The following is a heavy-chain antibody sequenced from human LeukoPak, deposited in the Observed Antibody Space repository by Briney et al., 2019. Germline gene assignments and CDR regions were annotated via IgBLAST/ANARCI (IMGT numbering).Heavy chain of an antibody. J-gene: IGHJ4*02. Sequence: SETLSLTCTVSGGSISSGSYYWSWIRQPAGKGLEWIGRIYTSGSTNYNPSLKSRVTISVDTTKNQFSLKLSSVTAADTAVYYCARASGFWSGYYMDWGQGTLVTVSS. V-gene: IGHV4-61*02. CDR1: GGSISSGSYY. CDR3: ARASGFWSGYYMD. CDR2: IYTSGST. D-gene: IGHD3-3*01.